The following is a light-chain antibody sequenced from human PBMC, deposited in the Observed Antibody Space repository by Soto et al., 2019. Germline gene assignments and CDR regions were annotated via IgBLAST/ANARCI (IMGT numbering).Light chain of an antibody. Sequence: DIQMTQSPSSLSASVGDRVTITCRASQSISSYLNWYQQKPGKAPKLLIYAASSLQSGVPSRFSGSGSGTDLTLTISSLQPEDFASYSCQQTYSVLFTFGPGTKVDVK. J-gene: IGKJ3*01. V-gene: IGKV1-39*01. CDR3: QQTYSVLFT. CDR1: QSISSY. CDR2: AAS.